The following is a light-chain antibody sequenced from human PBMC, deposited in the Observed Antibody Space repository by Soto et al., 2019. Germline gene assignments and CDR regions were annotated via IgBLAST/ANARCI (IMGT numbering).Light chain of an antibody. CDR3: QQYKSYST. CDR2: DAS. V-gene: IGKV1-5*01. Sequence: DIKLTQSPSTLSASVGDRVTLTCRASQSLNSRLAWYQHRPGKAPKLLIYDASTLESGVPSRFSGSGSGTEFTLTINNLQPDDLATYICQQYKSYSTFGRGTKVEIK. CDR1: QSLNSR. J-gene: IGKJ1*01.